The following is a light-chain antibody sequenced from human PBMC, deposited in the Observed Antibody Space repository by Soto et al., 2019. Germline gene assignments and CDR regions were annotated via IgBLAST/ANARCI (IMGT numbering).Light chain of an antibody. CDR1: SSDVGSYNR. Sequence: QSALTQPPSVSGSPGQSVTISCTGTSSDVGSYNRVSWYQQPPGTAPQLMIYDVSYRPSGVPDRFSGSKSGNTASLTISGLKAEDGADYYCSSYTSNSTYVFGSGTKVTVL. CDR2: DVS. V-gene: IGLV2-18*02. CDR3: SSYTSNSTYV. J-gene: IGLJ1*01.